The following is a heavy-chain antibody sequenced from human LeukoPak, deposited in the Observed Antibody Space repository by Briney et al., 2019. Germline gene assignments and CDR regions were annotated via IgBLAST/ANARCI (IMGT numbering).Heavy chain of an antibody. CDR3: AAGMAAAGTDANDAFDI. V-gene: IGHV1-2*02. Sequence: ASVKVSCKASGYTFTGYYMHWVRQAPGQGLEWMGWINPNSGGTNYARKFQGRVTMTRDTSISTAYMELSRLRSDDTAVYYCAAGMAAAGTDANDAFDIWGQGTMVTVSS. J-gene: IGHJ3*02. D-gene: IGHD6-13*01. CDR1: GYTFTGYY. CDR2: INPNSGGT.